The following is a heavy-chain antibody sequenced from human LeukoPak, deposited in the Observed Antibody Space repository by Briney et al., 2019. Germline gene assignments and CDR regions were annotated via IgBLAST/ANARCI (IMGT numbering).Heavy chain of an antibody. CDR3: AKDRHNWGLDY. D-gene: IGHD7-27*01. CDR2: IRFNGTFR. Sequence: GGSLRLSCAASGFTFSSHGMYWVRQAPGKGLEWLSFIRFNGTFRYYADSVKGRFTISRDNPKNTLYLQMNSLRVEDAAVYYCAKDRHNWGLDYWGQGTLVTVSS. V-gene: IGHV3-30*02. CDR1: GFTFSSHG. J-gene: IGHJ4*02.